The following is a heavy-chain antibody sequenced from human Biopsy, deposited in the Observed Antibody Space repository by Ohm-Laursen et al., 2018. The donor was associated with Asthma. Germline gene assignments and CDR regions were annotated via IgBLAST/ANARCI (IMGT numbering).Heavy chain of an antibody. J-gene: IGHJ4*02. V-gene: IGHV3-53*01. CDR3: ARDQGDSKFDY. CDR2: IYSGGTS. D-gene: IGHD3-16*01. Sequence: GSLRFSCVASGFAVSRDHMFWVRQAPGKGLEWVSVIYSGGTSHTADSVRGRFTISRDYSKNTLYLQMHSLRAEDTAVYYCARDQGDSKFDYWGQGILVTVSS. CDR1: GFAVSRDH.